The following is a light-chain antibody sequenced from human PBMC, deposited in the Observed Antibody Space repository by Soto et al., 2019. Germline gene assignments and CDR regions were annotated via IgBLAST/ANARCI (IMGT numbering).Light chain of an antibody. V-gene: IGKV4-1*01. CDR2: WAT. CDR3: QQFYTTPHT. Sequence: DVVMTQSPDSLAVSLGERATINCKSSQNVLYGSTNKNYLAWYQQRPGQPPKLLIYWATTRESEVPDRFSGSGSGTQFTLTISNLQAEDAAIYYCQQFYTTPHTFGQGTKLEI. J-gene: IGKJ2*01. CDR1: QNVLYGSTNKNY.